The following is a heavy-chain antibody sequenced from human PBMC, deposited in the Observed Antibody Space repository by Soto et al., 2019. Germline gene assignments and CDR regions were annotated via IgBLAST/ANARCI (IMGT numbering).Heavy chain of an antibody. V-gene: IGHV4-61*08. CDR1: GGSISSGGYY. CDR2: IYYSGST. Sequence: SETLSLTCSVSGGSISSGGYYWSWIRQHPGRGLEWIGYIYYSGSTNYNPSLKSRVTISVDTSKNQFSLKLSSVTAADTAVYYCARDDYDYYYGMDVWGQGTTVTVSS. J-gene: IGHJ6*02. CDR3: ARDDYDYYYGMDV.